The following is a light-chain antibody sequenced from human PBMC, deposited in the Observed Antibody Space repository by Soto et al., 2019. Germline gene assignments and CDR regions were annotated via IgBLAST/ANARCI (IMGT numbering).Light chain of an antibody. CDR1: TSVSSSY. CDR2: GPS. CDR3: QQYGSSPIT. V-gene: IGKV3-20*01. Sequence: IALTQSPSNASLSPLGRTTRSCRASTSVSSSYVAWYQQKPGQAPRPLIYGPSSRAPGIPDRFSGSGSGPDFTLPISRLEPEDFAVYYCQQYGSSPITSGGRTKV. J-gene: IGKJ4*01.